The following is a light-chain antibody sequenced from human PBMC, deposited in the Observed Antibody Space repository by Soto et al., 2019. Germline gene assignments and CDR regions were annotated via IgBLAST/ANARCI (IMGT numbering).Light chain of an antibody. CDR1: QNIRSN. CDR3: QQYSAWPLT. V-gene: IGKV3-15*01. J-gene: IGKJ4*01. Sequence: EIVMTQSPVTLSVSQGERASLSCRASQNIRSNFLAWYQQKPGQPPRLLIYGITTRATGIPARFSASGSGTEFTPTISSLQSEDLAVYYCQQYSAWPLTFGGGTKVEIK. CDR2: GIT.